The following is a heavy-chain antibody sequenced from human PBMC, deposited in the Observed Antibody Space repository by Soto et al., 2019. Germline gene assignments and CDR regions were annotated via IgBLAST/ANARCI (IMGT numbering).Heavy chain of an antibody. J-gene: IGHJ4*02. CDR2: IRSKANSYAT. Sequence: PGGSLRLSSAASGFTFSGSAMHWVRQASGKGLEWVGRIRSKANSYATAYAASVKGRFTISRDDSKNTAYLQMNSLKTEDTAVYYCTRLAVAGTGHPDYWGQGTLVTVSS. D-gene: IGHD6-19*01. CDR1: GFTFSGSA. CDR3: TRLAVAGTGHPDY. V-gene: IGHV3-73*01.